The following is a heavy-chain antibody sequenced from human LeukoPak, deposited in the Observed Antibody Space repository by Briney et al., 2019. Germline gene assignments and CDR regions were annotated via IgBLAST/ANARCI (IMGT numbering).Heavy chain of an antibody. Sequence: SETLSLTCTVSGGSISRGGYYWSWIRQHPGKGLEWIGYIYYSGSTYYNPSLKSRVTISVDTSKNQFSLKLSSVTAADTAVYYCARVLPYSSSWPFDYWGQGTLVTVSS. CDR3: ARVLPYSSSWPFDY. J-gene: IGHJ4*02. CDR2: IYYSGST. D-gene: IGHD6-13*01. CDR1: GGSISRGGYY. V-gene: IGHV4-31*03.